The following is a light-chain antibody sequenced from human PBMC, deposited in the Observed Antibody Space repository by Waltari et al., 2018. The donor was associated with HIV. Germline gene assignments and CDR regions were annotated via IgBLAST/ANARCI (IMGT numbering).Light chain of an antibody. J-gene: IGLJ2*01. V-gene: IGLV1-47*01. CDR2: RNH. CDR3: AAWDDGLSGVV. CDR1: SANIGNNY. Sequence: QFVLTQPPSASGTPGQRVTISCSGSSANIGNNYVYWYQQLPETAPKLLIYRNHQRPSGVPDRFSGSKSGTSASLAVSGLRSEDEGDYYCAAWDDGLSGVVFGGGTKLTVL.